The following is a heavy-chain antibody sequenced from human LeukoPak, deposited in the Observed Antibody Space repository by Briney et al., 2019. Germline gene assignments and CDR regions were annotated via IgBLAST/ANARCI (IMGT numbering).Heavy chain of an antibody. CDR2: IRYDGSNK. D-gene: IGHD2-2*01. CDR1: GFTFSSYG. J-gene: IGHJ5*02. Sequence: PGGSLRLSCAASGFTFSSYGMHWVRQAPGKGLEWVAFIRYDGSNKYYADSVKGRFTISRDNSKNTLYLQMNSLRAEDTAVYYCAKDLHTILISFPDCSSTSCPFDPWGQGTLVTVSS. CDR3: AKDLHTILISFPDCSSTSCPFDP. V-gene: IGHV3-30*02.